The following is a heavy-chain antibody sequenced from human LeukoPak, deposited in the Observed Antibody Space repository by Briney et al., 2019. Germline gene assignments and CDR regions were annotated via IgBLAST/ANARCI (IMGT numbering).Heavy chain of an antibody. V-gene: IGHV3-49*04. D-gene: IGHD3-3*01. CDR3: TRDPPLYDFWSGYYGGYYYMDV. CDR1: GFTFGDYA. CDR2: IRSKAYGGTT. J-gene: IGHJ6*03. Sequence: QPGRSLRLSCTASGFTFGDYAMSWVRQAPGKGLEWVGFIRSKAYGGTTEYAASVKGGFTISRDDSKSIAYLQMNSLKTEDTAVYYCTRDPPLYDFWSGYYGGYYYMDVWGKGTTVTVSS.